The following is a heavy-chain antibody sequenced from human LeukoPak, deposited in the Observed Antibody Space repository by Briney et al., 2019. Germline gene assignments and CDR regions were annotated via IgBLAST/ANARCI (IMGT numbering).Heavy chain of an antibody. V-gene: IGHV3-7*01. CDR3: ARVSYYDSSGMDV. Sequence: QSGGSLRLSCAASGFTFSSYWMSWVRQAPGKGLEWVANIKQDGSEKYYVDSVKGRFTISRDNAKNSLYLQMNSLRAEDTAVYYCARVSYYDSSGMDVWGKGTTVTVSS. J-gene: IGHJ6*03. CDR2: IKQDGSEK. CDR1: GFTFSSYW. D-gene: IGHD3-22*01.